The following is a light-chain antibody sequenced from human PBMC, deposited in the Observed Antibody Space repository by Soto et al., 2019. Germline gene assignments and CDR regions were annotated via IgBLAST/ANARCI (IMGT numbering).Light chain of an antibody. V-gene: IGKV1-5*03. CDR1: QSIINW. J-gene: IGKJ1*01. Sequence: DIPMTQSPSTLSASVGDRVTITCRASQSIINWLGWYQQKPWKAPKLLIYKASSLKSGVPSRFSGSGSGTDSTLNINRLQPDDFATSYSQHHKSFPWKFGQGTKVEIK. CDR3: QHHKSFPWK. CDR2: KAS.